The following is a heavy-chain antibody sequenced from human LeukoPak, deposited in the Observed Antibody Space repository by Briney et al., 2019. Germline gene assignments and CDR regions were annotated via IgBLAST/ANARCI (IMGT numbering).Heavy chain of an antibody. V-gene: IGHV3-9*01. CDR3: AKDLIRDYSYGYGLGMDV. D-gene: IGHD5-18*01. Sequence: GGSLRLSCAASGFTFDDYAMHWLRQARGRGLEWVTGNSWNSGNIGYADSVKGRFTISRENAKNSLYLQMNSLRAEDTALYYCAKDLIRDYSYGYGLGMDVWGQGTTVTVSS. CDR1: GFTFDDYA. J-gene: IGHJ6*02. CDR2: NSWNSGNI.